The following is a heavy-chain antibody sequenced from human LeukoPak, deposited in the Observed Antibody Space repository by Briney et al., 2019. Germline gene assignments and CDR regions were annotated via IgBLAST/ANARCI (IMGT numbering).Heavy chain of an antibody. CDR3: ARDMRRDGYTVQGY. V-gene: IGHV1-2*06. CDR2: INPNSGGT. J-gene: IGHJ4*02. CDR1: GYTFTGYY. D-gene: IGHD5-24*01. Sequence: ASVKVSCKASGYTFTGYYMHWVRQAPGQGLEWMGRINPNSGGTNYAQKFQGGVTMTRDTSISTADMELSRLRSDDTAVYYCARDMRRDGYTVQGYWGQGTLVTVSS.